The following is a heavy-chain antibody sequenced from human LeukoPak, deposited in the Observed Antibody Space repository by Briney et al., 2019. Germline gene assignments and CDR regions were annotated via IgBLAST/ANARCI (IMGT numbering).Heavy chain of an antibody. CDR1: GYPFTRYG. J-gene: IGHJ4*02. V-gene: IGHV1-18*01. CDR2: INPDNGNT. CDR3: ATEGGWQPTDYGDSVY. D-gene: IGHD4-17*01. Sequence: ASVKVSCKASGYPFTRYGISWVRQAPGQGLEWMGWINPDNGNTKYAQKFQGRVTMTTDTSTSTAHMELRSLRSDDTAVYYCATEGGWQPTDYGDSVYWGQGTLVTVSS.